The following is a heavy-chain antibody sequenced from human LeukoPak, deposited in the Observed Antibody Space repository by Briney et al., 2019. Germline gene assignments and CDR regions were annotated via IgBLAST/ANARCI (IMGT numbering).Heavy chain of an antibody. CDR3: ARGDSSGWYGDGDY. J-gene: IGHJ4*02. CDR2: ISISSSYI. Sequence: GGSLRLSCAASGFTFSSDSMNWVCQAPGKGLEWVSSISISSSYIYYADSVKGRFTISRDNAKNLLYLQMNSLRAEDTAVYYCARGDSSGWYGDGDYWGQGTLVTVSS. V-gene: IGHV3-21*01. D-gene: IGHD6-19*01. CDR1: GFTFSSDS.